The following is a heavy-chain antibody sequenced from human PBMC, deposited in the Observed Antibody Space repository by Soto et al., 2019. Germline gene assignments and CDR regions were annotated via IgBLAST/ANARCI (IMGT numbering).Heavy chain of an antibody. CDR2: ISSSSSYI. J-gene: IGHJ5*02. CDR1: GFTFSSYS. D-gene: IGHD2-2*01. V-gene: IGHV3-21*01. CDR3: ARDSSDIVVVPAANGVDP. Sequence: GGSLRLSCAASGFTFSSYSMNWVRQAPGKGLEWVSSISSSSSYIYYADSVKGRFTISRDNAKNSLYLQMNSLRAEDTAVYYCARDSSDIVVVPAANGVDPWGQGTLVTVSS.